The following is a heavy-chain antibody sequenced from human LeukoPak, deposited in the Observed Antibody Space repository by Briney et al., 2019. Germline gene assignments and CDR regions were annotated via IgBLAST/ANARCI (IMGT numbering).Heavy chain of an antibody. D-gene: IGHD3-16*02. J-gene: IGHJ4*02. Sequence: GGSLRLSCAASEFILTTYGMHWVRQAPGKGLEWVSYISSSSSTIYYADSVKGRFTISRDNAKNSLYLQMNSLRAEDTAVYYCASAHYDYVWGSYRHSNFDYWGQGTLVTVSS. CDR1: EFILTTYG. CDR3: ASAHYDYVWGSYRHSNFDY. CDR2: ISSSSSTI. V-gene: IGHV3-48*04.